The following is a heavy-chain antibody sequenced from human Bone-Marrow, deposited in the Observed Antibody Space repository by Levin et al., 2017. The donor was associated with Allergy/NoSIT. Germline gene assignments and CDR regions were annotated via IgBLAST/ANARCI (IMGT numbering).Heavy chain of an antibody. Sequence: QPGGSLRLSCAASEFTFSSYAMSWVRQAPGKGLEWVSAISGGGDNTYYADSVKGRFTISRDNSKDTLYLQMSSLRAEDTAVYYCAKFWGVSPRGVDFWGQGTLVTVSS. CDR2: ISGGGDNT. D-gene: IGHD3-16*01. J-gene: IGHJ4*02. V-gene: IGHV3-23*01. CDR3: AKFWGVSPRGVDF. CDR1: EFTFSSYA.